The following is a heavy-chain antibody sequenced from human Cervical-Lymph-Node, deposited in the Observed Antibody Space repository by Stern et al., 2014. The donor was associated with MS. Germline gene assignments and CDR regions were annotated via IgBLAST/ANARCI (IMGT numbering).Heavy chain of an antibody. D-gene: IGHD1-7*01. CDR1: GGSISTYY. CDR3: AGAYNWNYWA. Sequence: QVQLQESGPGLVKPSETLSLTCTVSGGSISTYYWSWIRQPPGKGLEWIGHIYYSGSTNYNPSLKSRVSMSVDTSKNQFSLKLTSVTAADTALYYCAGAYNWNYWAWGQGTLVTVSS. CDR2: IYYSGST. J-gene: IGHJ5*02. V-gene: IGHV4-59*01.